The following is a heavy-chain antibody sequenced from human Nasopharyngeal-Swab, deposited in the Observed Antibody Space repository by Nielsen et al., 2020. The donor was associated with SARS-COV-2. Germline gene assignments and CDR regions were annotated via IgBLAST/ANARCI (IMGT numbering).Heavy chain of an antibody. CDR3: AREYYGMDV. CDR1: GGSISSGSYY. J-gene: IGHJ6*02. V-gene: IGHV4-61*02. CDR2: IYTSGST. Sequence: SETLSLTCTVSGGSISSGSYYWSWIRQPAGKGLEWIGRIYTSGSTNYNPSLKSRVTISVDTSKNQFSLKLTSVTAADTAVYYCAREYYGMDVWGQGTTVTVSS.